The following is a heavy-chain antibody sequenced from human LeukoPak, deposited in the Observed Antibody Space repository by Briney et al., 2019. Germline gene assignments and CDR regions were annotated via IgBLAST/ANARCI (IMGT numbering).Heavy chain of an antibody. Sequence: PGGSLRLSCAASGFTFSDYAMSWVRQAPGKGLEWLSVISGGSSGSTYYADSVTGRFTVSRDNSKDTVDLQMNNLRVDDTAIYYCAKNGDRGAYCTGGTCYPYFYYYMDVWGKGTTVTI. D-gene: IGHD2-15*01. CDR3: AKNGDRGAYCTGGTCYPYFYYYMDV. J-gene: IGHJ6*03. CDR1: GFTFSDYA. CDR2: ISGGSSGST. V-gene: IGHV3-23*01.